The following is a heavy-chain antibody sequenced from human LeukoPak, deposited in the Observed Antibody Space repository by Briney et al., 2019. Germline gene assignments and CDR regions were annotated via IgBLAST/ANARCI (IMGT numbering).Heavy chain of an antibody. J-gene: IGHJ4*02. Sequence: GXSLRLSCAASGFTFNAYPMNWVRQAPGKGLEWISYITHNSDSTYYADSVKGRFTISRDNAKNSLYLQMNSLRAEDTAVYYCVKDHDWALDFWGQGTLVTVSS. D-gene: IGHD3-9*01. V-gene: IGHV3-48*01. CDR1: GFTFNAYP. CDR2: ITHNSDST. CDR3: VKDHDWALDF.